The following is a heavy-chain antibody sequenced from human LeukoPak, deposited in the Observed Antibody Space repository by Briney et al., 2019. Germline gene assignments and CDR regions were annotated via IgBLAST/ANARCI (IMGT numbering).Heavy chain of an antibody. V-gene: IGHV3-30*03. J-gene: IGHJ4*02. CDR2: ISYDGSNK. CDR3: ASGIAAAGTVSFDY. D-gene: IGHD6-13*01. CDR1: GFTFSSYG. Sequence: GGSLRLSCAASGFTFSSYGMHWVRQAPGKGLEWVAVISYDGSNKYYADSVKGRFTISRDNSKNTLYLQMNSPRAEDTAVYYCASGIAAAGTVSFDYWGQGTLVTVSS.